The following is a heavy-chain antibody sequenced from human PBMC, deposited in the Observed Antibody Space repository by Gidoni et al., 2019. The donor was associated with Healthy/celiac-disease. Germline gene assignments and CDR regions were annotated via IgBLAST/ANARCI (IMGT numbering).Heavy chain of an antibody. J-gene: IGHJ6*02. V-gene: IGHV3-7*03. CDR1: GLTFRSHW. CDR2: IKQDGSEK. Sequence: EVQLVESGGGLVQPGGSLRLSCAASGLTFRSHWMSWVRQAPGKGLEWVANIKQDGSEKYYVDSVKGRFTISRDNAKNSLYLQMNSLRAEDTAVYYCARDLVVVVAAIGMDVWGQGTTVTVSS. D-gene: IGHD2-15*01. CDR3: ARDLVVVVAAIGMDV.